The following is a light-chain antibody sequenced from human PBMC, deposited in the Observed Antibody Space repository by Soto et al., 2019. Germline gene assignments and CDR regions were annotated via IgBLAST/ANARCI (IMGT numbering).Light chain of an antibody. CDR3: QQYERSSYT. Sequence: EIVLTQSPGTLSLSPGERATLSCKASQSVSNSHLAWYQQKPGQAPRLLIDGASARATGIADRFSGSGAGTDFTLSSSRLEPEDFAVYYCQQYERSSYTFGQGTKVDIK. CDR2: GAS. CDR1: QSVSNSH. J-gene: IGKJ2*01. V-gene: IGKV3-20*01.